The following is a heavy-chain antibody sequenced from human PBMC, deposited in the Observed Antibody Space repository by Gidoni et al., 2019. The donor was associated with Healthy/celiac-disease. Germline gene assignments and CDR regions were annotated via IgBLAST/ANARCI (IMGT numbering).Heavy chain of an antibody. Sequence: EVQLLESGGGLVQPGGSLRLSCAASGFTFSSYAMSWVRQAPGKGLEWVSAISGSGGRTYYADSVKGRFTISRDNSKNTLYLQMNSLRAEDTAVYYCAKGLYYDSSRGDAFDIWGQGTMVTVSS. CDR1: GFTFSSYA. J-gene: IGHJ3*02. CDR2: ISGSGGRT. V-gene: IGHV3-23*01. D-gene: IGHD3-22*01. CDR3: AKGLYYDSSRGDAFDI.